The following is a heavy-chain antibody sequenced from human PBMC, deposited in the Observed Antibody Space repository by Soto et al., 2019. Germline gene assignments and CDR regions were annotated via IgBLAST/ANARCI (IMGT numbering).Heavy chain of an antibody. D-gene: IGHD3-3*01. Sequence: QVQLVQSGAEVKKPGSSVKVSCKASGGTFSSYAISWVRQAPGQGLEWMGGIIPIFGTANYAQKFQGRVTITADESTSTAYMELSSLRSEDTAVYYCAREHYDSPGYYYYYYGMDVWGQGTTVTGSS. CDR1: GGTFSSYA. CDR3: AREHYDSPGYYYYYYGMDV. CDR2: IIPIFGTA. J-gene: IGHJ6*02. V-gene: IGHV1-69*12.